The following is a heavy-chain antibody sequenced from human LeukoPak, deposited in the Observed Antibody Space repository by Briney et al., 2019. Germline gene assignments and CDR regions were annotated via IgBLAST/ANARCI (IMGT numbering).Heavy chain of an antibody. CDR2: IYYSGST. Sequence: PSETLSLTCTVSGGSISSYYWSWIRQPPGKGLEWIGYIYYSGSTNYNPSLKSRVTISVDTSKNQFSLKLSSVTAADTAVYYCARSGRGYSYGYQDYWGQGTLVTVSS. V-gene: IGHV4-59*01. J-gene: IGHJ4*02. CDR1: GGSISSYY. D-gene: IGHD5-18*01. CDR3: ARSGRGYSYGYQDY.